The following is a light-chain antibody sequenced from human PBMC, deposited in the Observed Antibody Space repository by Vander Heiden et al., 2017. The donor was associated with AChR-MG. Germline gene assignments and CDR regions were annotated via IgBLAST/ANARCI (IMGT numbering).Light chain of an antibody. CDR1: QRVSRCY. J-gene: IGKJ5*01. V-gene: IGKV3D-20*01. CDR3: QQYGSSPIT. Sequence: EIVLTQSPATLSLSPGESATLACEASQRVSRCYVAWFQQKPGLAPRLLIYDAFTRATGIPDRFSGSGSGTDFTLTISRLEPEDFAVYYCQQYGSSPITFGQGTRVEIK. CDR2: DAF.